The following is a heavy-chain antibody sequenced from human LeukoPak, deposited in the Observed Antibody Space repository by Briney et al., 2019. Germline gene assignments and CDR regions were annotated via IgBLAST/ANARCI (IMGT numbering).Heavy chain of an antibody. J-gene: IGHJ4*02. CDR2: IYSGGST. V-gene: IGHV3-53*01. Sequence: GGSLRLSCAASGFTVSSNYMSWVRQAPGKGLEWVSVIYSGGSTYYADSVKGRFTISRDSSTNTLYLQMNSLRAEDTAVYYCAKETPDSSSYYLFDYWGQGTLVTVSS. CDR1: GFTVSSNY. D-gene: IGHD3-22*01. CDR3: AKETPDSSSYYLFDY.